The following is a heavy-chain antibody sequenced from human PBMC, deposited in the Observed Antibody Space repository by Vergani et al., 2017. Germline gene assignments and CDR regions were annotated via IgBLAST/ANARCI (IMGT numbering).Heavy chain of an antibody. Sequence: EQLVESGGGLFQPGRSLRLSCIASRFTFTSHAMHWVRQAPGRGLEWVANINEDENKKFYVDSVEGRFTISRDNAKNSLYLQMNGLRVEDTAVYYCARDRPGSSAPYFDYWGRGSLVTVSS. D-gene: IGHD6-6*01. J-gene: IGHJ4*02. V-gene: IGHV3-7*01. CDR3: ARDRPGSSAPYFDY. CDR1: RFTFTSHA. CDR2: INEDENKK.